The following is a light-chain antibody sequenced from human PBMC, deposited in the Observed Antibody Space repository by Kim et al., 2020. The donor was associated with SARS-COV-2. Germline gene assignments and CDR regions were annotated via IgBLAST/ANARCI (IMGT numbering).Light chain of an antibody. CDR2: GAS. Sequence: EIVLTQSPGTLSLSPGERATLSCRASQSVSSSYLAWYQQKPGQAPRLLIYGASSRATGIPDRFSGSGSGTDFTLTISRLEPEDFAVYYCQQYGSSFTFGVGTKVDIK. CDR1: QSVSSSY. CDR3: QQYGSSFT. V-gene: IGKV3-20*01. J-gene: IGKJ4*01.